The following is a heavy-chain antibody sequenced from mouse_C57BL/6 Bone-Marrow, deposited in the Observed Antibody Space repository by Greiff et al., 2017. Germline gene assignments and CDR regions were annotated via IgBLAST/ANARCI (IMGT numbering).Heavy chain of an antibody. Sequence: QVQLQQSGAELVKPGASVKLSCKASGSTFTAYTPHWVKQRSGQGLAWIGWFYPGRGSIKSNEKFKHKATLTAAKSSSTVYMELSRLTSEDSAVYFCARHEDYGSSYVRGYFDYWGQGTTLTVSS. CDR3: ARHEDYGSSYVRGYFDY. CDR1: GSTFTAYT. J-gene: IGHJ2*01. D-gene: IGHD1-1*01. CDR2: FYPGRGSI. V-gene: IGHV1-62-2*01.